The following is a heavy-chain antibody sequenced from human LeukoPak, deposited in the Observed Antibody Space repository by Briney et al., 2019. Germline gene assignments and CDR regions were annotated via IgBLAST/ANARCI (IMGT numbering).Heavy chain of an antibody. Sequence: GGSLRLSCAASGFTFSTYAMSWVRQAPGEGLEWVSSISGSGDTTYYADSVKGRFTISSDKSRNTLYLQMNSLRVEDTAVYYCAKGTYVEMATNYYFDYWGQGTLVTVSS. J-gene: IGHJ4*02. CDR2: ISGSGDTT. CDR3: AKGTYVEMATNYYFDY. V-gene: IGHV3-23*01. CDR1: GFTFSTYA. D-gene: IGHD5-24*01.